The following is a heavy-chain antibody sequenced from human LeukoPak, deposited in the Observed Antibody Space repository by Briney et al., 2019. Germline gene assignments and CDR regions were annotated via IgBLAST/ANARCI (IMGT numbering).Heavy chain of an antibody. CDR3: AKDSAMVDHYFDY. CDR2: ISYDGSNK. CDR1: GFTFSSYG. J-gene: IGHJ4*02. Sequence: PGGSLRVSCVASGFTFSSYGMHWVRQAPGKGLEWVAVISYDGSNKYYADSVKGRFTISRDNSKNTLYLQMNRLRAEDTAVYYCAKDSAMVDHYFDYWGQGTLVTVSS. V-gene: IGHV3-30*18. D-gene: IGHD5-18*01.